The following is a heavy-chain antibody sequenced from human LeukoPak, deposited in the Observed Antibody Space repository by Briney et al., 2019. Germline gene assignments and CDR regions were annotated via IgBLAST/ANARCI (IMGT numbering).Heavy chain of an antibody. J-gene: IGHJ4*02. Sequence: GESLKISCKGSGYIFSTYWIGWVRQMPGKGLEWMGIIFPGDSDARYSPSFQGQVTISVDKSISTAYLQWSSLKASDTAMYYCARQGSSSSGIDYWGQGTLVTVSS. V-gene: IGHV5-51*01. CDR3: ARQGSSSSGIDY. CDR1: GYIFSTYW. D-gene: IGHD6-6*01. CDR2: IFPGDSDA.